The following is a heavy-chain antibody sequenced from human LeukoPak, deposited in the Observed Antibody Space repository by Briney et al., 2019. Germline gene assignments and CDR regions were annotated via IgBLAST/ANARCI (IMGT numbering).Heavy chain of an antibody. CDR2: IYYSGST. CDR3: AREKAKSTYYYGSGSSQYYFDY. J-gene: IGHJ4*02. CDR1: GGSISSSSYY. Sequence: SETLSLTCTVSGGSISSSSYYWGWIRQPPGEGLEWIGSIYYSGSTYYNPSLKSRVTISVDTSKNQFSLKLSSVTAADTAVYYCAREKAKSTYYYGSGSSQYYFDYWGQGTLVTVSS. D-gene: IGHD3-10*01. V-gene: IGHV4-39*07.